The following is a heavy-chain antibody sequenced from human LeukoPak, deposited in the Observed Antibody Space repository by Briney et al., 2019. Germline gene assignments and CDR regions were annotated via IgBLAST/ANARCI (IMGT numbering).Heavy chain of an antibody. CDR3: ARQRLGSSWYRWFDS. CDR1: GGSISGYY. D-gene: IGHD6-13*01. Sequence: SEALSLTRTDSGGSISGYYWSWIRQPPGEGLEWIGYIYYSGSTNYNPSPKSRVTISVETSKNQFSLKRSSVTAADTAVYYCARQRLGSSWYRWFDSWGQGTLVTVSS. CDR2: IYYSGST. V-gene: IGHV4-59*08. J-gene: IGHJ5*01.